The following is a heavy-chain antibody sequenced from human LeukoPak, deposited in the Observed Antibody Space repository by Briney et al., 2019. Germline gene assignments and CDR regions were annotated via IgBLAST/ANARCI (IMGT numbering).Heavy chain of an antibody. D-gene: IGHD3-3*01. CDR2: INPSGGST. CDR3: ARGITIFGVVIDY. J-gene: IGHJ4*02. CDR1: GYTFTSYY. Sequence: ASVKVSCKASGYTFTSYYMHWVRQAPGQGLEWMGIINPSGGSTSYAQKFQGRVTMTRDTSISTAYMELSRLRSDDTAVYYCARGITIFGVVIDYWGQGTLVTVSS. V-gene: IGHV1-46*01.